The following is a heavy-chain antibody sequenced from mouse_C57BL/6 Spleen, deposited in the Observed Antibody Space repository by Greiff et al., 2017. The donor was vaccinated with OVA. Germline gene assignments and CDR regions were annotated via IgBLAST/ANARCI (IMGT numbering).Heavy chain of an antibody. J-gene: IGHJ2*01. CDR2: IDPETGGP. Sequence: QVQLKESGAELVRPGASVTLSCKASGYTFTDYEMHWVKQTPVHGLEWIGAIDPETGGPAYNQKFKGKSILTADKSSITAYMELRSPTSEASAVYYCTRTLGGGDWGQGTTLTVSS. V-gene: IGHV1-15*01. CDR1: GYTFTDYE. CDR3: TRTLGGGD. D-gene: IGHD4-1*01.